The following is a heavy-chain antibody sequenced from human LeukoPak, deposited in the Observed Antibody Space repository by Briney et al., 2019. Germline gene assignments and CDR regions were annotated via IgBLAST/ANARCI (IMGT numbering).Heavy chain of an antibody. CDR2: INHSGST. D-gene: IGHD3-10*01. CDR1: GGSFSGYY. CDR3: ARASITMVSYYMDV. V-gene: IGHV4-34*01. Sequence: SETLSLTCAVYGGSFSGYYWSWIRQPPGKGLEWIGEINHSGSTNYNPSLKSRVTISVDTSKNLFSLKLSSVTAADTAVYYCARASITMVSYYMDVWGKGTTVTVSS. J-gene: IGHJ6*03.